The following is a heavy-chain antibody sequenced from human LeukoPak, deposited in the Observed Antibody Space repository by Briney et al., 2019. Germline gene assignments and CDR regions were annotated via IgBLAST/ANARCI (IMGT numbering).Heavy chain of an antibody. V-gene: IGHV4-30-4*08. CDR2: IYYSGST. D-gene: IGHD7-27*01. CDR3: ARRINWGSPFDY. Sequence: SETLSLTCTVSGGSISSGGYYWSWIRQPPGKGLEWIGYIYYSGSTYYNPSLKSRVTISVDTSKNQFSLKLSSVTAADTAVYYCARRINWGSPFDYWGQGTLVTVSS. J-gene: IGHJ4*02. CDR1: GGSISSGGYY.